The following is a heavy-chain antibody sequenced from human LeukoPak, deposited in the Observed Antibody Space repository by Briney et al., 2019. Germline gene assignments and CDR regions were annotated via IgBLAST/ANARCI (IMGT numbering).Heavy chain of an antibody. CDR1: GLTFSNYN. Sequence: GGSLRLSCAASGLTFSNYNMNWVRQAPGKGLEWDSSISSSSTYINYADSVKGRFTISRDNAKNSLFLQMNSLRAEDTAVYYCVRRGSGYGFGLREFDYWGQGTLVTVSS. J-gene: IGHJ4*02. CDR2: ISSSSTYI. D-gene: IGHD3/OR15-3a*01. CDR3: VRRGSGYGFGLREFDY. V-gene: IGHV3-21*01.